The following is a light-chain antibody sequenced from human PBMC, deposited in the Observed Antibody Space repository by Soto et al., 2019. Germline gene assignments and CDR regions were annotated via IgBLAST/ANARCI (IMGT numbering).Light chain of an antibody. J-gene: IGLJ1*01. Sequence: QSALTQPASASGSPGQSITVSCTGTSSDVGSYNLVSWYQQHPGKAPKLMIYGVNNRPSGVSNRFSGSKSGNTASLTIAGLQAEDEADYYCCSYAGISTFHVFGTGTKLTVL. CDR1: SSDVGSYNL. V-gene: IGLV2-23*02. CDR3: CSYAGISTFHV. CDR2: GVN.